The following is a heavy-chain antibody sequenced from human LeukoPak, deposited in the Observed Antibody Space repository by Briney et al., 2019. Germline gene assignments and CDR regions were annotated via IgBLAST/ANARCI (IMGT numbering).Heavy chain of an antibody. D-gene: IGHD5-24*01. CDR2: LYYSGHT. Sequence: QTPTPTHTHPAGPVSNHYQTHTPHPPRKGLEWIGHLYYSGHTNYNPSLRSRVTISVDTSKTQFSLKVTSVTAADTALYYCATGLGWLPDYWGQGTLVTVSS. CDR1: AGPVSNHY. J-gene: IGHJ4*02. V-gene: IGHV4-59*02. CDR3: ATGLGWLPDY.